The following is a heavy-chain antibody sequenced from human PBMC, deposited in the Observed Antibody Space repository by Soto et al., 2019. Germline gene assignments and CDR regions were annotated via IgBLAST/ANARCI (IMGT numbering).Heavy chain of an antibody. V-gene: IGHV4-59*12. CDR1: GGSISSYY. D-gene: IGHD1-26*01. J-gene: IGHJ4*02. CDR2: IYYSGST. Sequence: SETLSLTCTVSGGSISSYYWSWIRQPPGKGLEWIGDIYYSGSTNYNPSLKSRVTISVDTSKNQFSLKLSSVTAADTAVYYCARGLFSEDYYAGGWYHFDSWGQGTLVTVSS. CDR3: ARGLFSEDYYAGGWYHFDS.